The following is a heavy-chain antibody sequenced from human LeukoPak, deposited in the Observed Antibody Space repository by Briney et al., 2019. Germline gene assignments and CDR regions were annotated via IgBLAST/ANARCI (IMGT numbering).Heavy chain of an antibody. Sequence: SETLSLTCTVSGGSISSGSYYWSWIRQPAGKGLEWIGRIYTSGSTNYNPSLKSRVTISVDTSKNQFSLKLSSVTAADTAVYYCARTHRYYYDSSGYPRWFDPWGQGTLVTVSS. CDR2: IYTSGST. J-gene: IGHJ5*02. V-gene: IGHV4-61*02. CDR1: GGSISSGSYY. D-gene: IGHD3-22*01. CDR3: ARTHRYYYDSSGYPRWFDP.